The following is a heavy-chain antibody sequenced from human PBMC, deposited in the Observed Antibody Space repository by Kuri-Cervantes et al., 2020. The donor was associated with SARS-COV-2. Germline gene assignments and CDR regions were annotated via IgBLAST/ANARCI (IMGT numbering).Heavy chain of an antibody. CDR1: GFTVSRNY. D-gene: IGHD3-22*01. CDR2: IYSGGST. Sequence: GESLKISCAVSGFTVSRNYMSWVCQAPGKGLEWVSVIYSGGSTYYADSVKGRFTISRDNSKNTLYLQMNSLRAEDTAVYYCASIVTGDSSGYYWGQGTLVTVSS. V-gene: IGHV3-53*01. CDR3: ASIVTGDSSGYY. J-gene: IGHJ4*02.